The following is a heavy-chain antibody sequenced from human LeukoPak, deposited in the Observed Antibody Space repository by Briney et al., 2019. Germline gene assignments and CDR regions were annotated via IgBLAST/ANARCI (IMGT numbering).Heavy chain of an antibody. D-gene: IGHD6-13*01. J-gene: IGHJ4*02. CDR1: EDSVSSNSAA. V-gene: IGHV6-1*01. CDR2: TYYRSKWYN. CDR3: AREYSSSWSKLDY. Sequence: SQTLSLTCAISEDSVSSNSAAWNWIRQSPSRGLEWLGGTYYRSKWYNDYAVSVKSRITINPDTSKNQFSLQLNSVTPEGTAVYYCAREYSSSWSKLDYWGQGTLVTVSS.